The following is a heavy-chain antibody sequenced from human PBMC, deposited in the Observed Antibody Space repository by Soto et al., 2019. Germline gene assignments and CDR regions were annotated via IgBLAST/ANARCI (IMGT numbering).Heavy chain of an antibody. D-gene: IGHD3-22*01. CDR1: GYTCTGYY. Sequence: ASVKVSCKASGYTCTGYYMHWVRQAPGQGLEWMGWINPNSGGTNYAQKFQGWVTMTRDTSISTAYMELSRLRSDDTAVYYCARDHYDSSGKYYFDYWGQGTLVTVSS. J-gene: IGHJ4*02. V-gene: IGHV1-2*04. CDR2: INPNSGGT. CDR3: ARDHYDSSGKYYFDY.